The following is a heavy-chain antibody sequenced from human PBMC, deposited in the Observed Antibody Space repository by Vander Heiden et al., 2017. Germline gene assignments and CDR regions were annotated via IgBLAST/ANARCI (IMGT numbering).Heavy chain of an antibody. CDR3: AKTPEWGADAFDI. CDR1: GFTFSSDA. J-gene: IGHJ3*02. CDR2: ISGRGGST. D-gene: IGHD3-3*01. Sequence: EVQLLVSGGGLVQPGGSLRLSCAASGFTFSSDAMSWVRQAPGKGLEWVSAISGRGGSTYYADSVKGRFTISRDNSKNTLYLQMNSLRAEDTAVYYCAKTPEWGADAFDIWGQGTMVTVSS. V-gene: IGHV3-23*01.